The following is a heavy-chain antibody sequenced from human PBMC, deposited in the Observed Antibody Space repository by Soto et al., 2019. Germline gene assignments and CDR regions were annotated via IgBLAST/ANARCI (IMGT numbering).Heavy chain of an antibody. CDR3: ARDYLDY. CDR1: EFAFRNYA. V-gene: IGHV3-33*01. Sequence: GGSLRLSCVASEFAFRNYAMHWVRQAPGKGLEWVATVWFDGSNRYYGDAVKGRFTISRDNSKNTLYLQMNNLRAEDTAVYYCARDYLDYWGQGTLVTVSS. CDR2: VWFDGSNR. J-gene: IGHJ4*02.